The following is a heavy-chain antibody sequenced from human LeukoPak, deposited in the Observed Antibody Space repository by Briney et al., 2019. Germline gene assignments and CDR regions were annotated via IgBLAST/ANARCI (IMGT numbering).Heavy chain of an antibody. D-gene: IGHD3-3*01. CDR3: ARASSGIRFLEWHDNWFDP. V-gene: IGHV1-69*13. CDR2: IIPIFGTA. Sequence: SVKVSCTASGGTFSSYAISWVRQAPGQGLEWMGGIIPIFGTANYAQKFQGRVTITADESTSTAYMELSSLRSEDTAVYYCARASSGIRFLEWHDNWFDPWGQGTLVTVSS. J-gene: IGHJ5*02. CDR1: GGTFSSYA.